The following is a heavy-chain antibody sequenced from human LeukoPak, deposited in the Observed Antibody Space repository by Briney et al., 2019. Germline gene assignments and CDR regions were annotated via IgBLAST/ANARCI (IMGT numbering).Heavy chain of an antibody. V-gene: IGHV3-30-3*01. Sequence: GGSLRLSCAASGFTFRNYVIHWVRQAPGKGLEWVAVTSSDLNVKLYADSVKGRFTISRDNSRSTLYLQMNSLRPEDTAIYYCAREGYHGSGSPPSLYFDYWGQGTLVTVSS. CDR1: GFTFRNYV. D-gene: IGHD3-10*01. J-gene: IGHJ4*02. CDR3: AREGYHGSGSPPSLYFDY. CDR2: TSSDLNVK.